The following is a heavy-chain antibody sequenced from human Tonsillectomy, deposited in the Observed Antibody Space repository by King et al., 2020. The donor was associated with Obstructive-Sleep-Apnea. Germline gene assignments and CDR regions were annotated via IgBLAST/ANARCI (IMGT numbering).Heavy chain of an antibody. V-gene: IGHV3-23*04. CDR2: INYSGGST. Sequence: VQLVESGGGLVQPGGSLRLSCAASGFTFSSYAMSWVRQAPGKGLEWASSINYSGGSTYYADSVKGRFTISRDNSKNTLYLQMNSLRAEDTALYYCAKGPAQQLVPNYFDFWGQGSPVTVSS. CDR3: AKGPAQQLVPNYFDF. CDR1: GFTFSSYA. D-gene: IGHD6-13*01. J-gene: IGHJ4*02.